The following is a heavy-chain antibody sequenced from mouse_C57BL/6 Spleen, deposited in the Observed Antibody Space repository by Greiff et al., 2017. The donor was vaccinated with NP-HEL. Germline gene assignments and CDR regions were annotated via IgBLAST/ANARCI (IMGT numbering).Heavy chain of an antibody. Sequence: QVQLQQPGAELVRPGSSVKLSCKASGYTFTSYWMHWVKQRPIQGLEWIGNIDPSDSETHYNQKFKDKATLTVDKSSSTAYMQLSSLTSEDSAVYYCARGNYRYAMDYWGQGTSVTVSS. CDR2: IDPSDSET. V-gene: IGHV1-52*01. J-gene: IGHJ4*01. CDR1: GYTFTSYW. CDR3: ARGNYRYAMDY. D-gene: IGHD2-14*01.